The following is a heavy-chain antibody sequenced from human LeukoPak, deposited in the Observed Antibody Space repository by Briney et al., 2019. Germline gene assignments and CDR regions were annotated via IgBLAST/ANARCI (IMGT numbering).Heavy chain of an antibody. CDR3: AKTPHPRSGWYRPYFQH. CDR2: ISWNSGSI. CDR1: GFTFDDYA. V-gene: IGHV3-9*01. D-gene: IGHD6-19*01. Sequence: PGGSLRLSCAASGFTFDDYAMHWVRQAPGKGLEWVSGISWNSGSIGYADSVKGRFTISRDNAKNSLYLQMNSLRAEDTALYYCAKTPHPRSGWYRPYFQHWGQGTLVTVSS. J-gene: IGHJ1*01.